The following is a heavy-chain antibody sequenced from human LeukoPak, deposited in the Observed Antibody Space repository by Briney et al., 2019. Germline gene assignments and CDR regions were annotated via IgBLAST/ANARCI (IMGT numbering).Heavy chain of an antibody. Sequence: GGSLRLSCAASGFTFSSYGMHWVRQAPGKGLEWVAVIWYDGSNKYYADSVKGRFTISRDNSKNTLYLQMNSLRAEDTAVYCCARDTRTYSSSSFDYWGQGTLVTVSS. J-gene: IGHJ4*02. CDR2: IWYDGSNK. D-gene: IGHD6-13*01. CDR1: GFTFSSYG. V-gene: IGHV3-33*01. CDR3: ARDTRTYSSSSFDY.